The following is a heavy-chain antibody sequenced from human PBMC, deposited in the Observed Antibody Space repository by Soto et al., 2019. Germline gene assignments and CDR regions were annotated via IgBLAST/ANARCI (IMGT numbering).Heavy chain of an antibody. CDR1: GFTFSSYA. CDR3: ARDPTDYGDYSYYYYYGMDV. Sequence: GGSLRLSCAASGFTFSSYAMHWVRQAPGKGLEWVAVISYDGSNKYYADSVKGRFTISRDNSKNTLYLQMNSLRAEDTAVYYCARDPTDYGDYSYYYYYGMDVWGQGTTVTVSS. J-gene: IGHJ6*02. D-gene: IGHD4-17*01. CDR2: ISYDGSNK. V-gene: IGHV3-30*04.